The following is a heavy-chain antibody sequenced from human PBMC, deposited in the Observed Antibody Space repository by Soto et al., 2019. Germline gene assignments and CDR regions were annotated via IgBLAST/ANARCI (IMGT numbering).Heavy chain of an antibody. D-gene: IGHD2-15*01. CDR1: GYSISSSNW. CDR3: ARMRCSGGSCYHPPYYYMDV. Sequence: ETLSLTCAVSGYSISSSNWWGWIRQPPGKGLEWIGYIYYSGSTYYNPSLKSRVTMSVDTSKNQFSLKLSSVTAVDTAVYYCARMRCSGGSCYHPPYYYMDVWGKGTTVTVSS. CDR2: IYYSGST. V-gene: IGHV4-28*01. J-gene: IGHJ6*03.